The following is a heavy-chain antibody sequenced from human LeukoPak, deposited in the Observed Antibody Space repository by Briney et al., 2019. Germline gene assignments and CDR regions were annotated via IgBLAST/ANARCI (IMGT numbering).Heavy chain of an antibody. D-gene: IGHD2-2*02. V-gene: IGHV4-59*02. CDR1: GGSVTKYY. Sequence: SETLSLTCTVSGGSVTKYYWHWIRQAPGKGLEWIGFIFHTGITNYNPSLKSRVTISVDTSKNQFSLKLTTVTAADTAVYFCARDLFPINWFESWGQGTLVTVSS. J-gene: IGHJ5*01. CDR3: ARDLFPINWFES. CDR2: IFHTGIT.